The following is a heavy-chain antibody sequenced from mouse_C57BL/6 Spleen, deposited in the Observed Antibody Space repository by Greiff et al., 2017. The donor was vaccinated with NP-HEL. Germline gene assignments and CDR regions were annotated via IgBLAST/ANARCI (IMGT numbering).Heavy chain of an antibody. CDR3: ARAGTGRTFDY. D-gene: IGHD4-1*01. V-gene: IGHV5-17*01. J-gene: IGHJ2*01. CDR2: ISSGSRTI. Sequence: EVQRVESGGGLVKPGGSLKLSCAASGFTFSDYGMHWVRQAPEKGLEWVAYISSGSRTIYYGDTVKGRFTISRDNAKNTLFLQMTSLRSEDTAMYYCARAGTGRTFDYWGQGTTLTVSS. CDR1: GFTFSDYG.